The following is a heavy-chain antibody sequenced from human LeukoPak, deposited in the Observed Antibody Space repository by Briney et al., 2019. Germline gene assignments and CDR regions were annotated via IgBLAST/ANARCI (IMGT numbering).Heavy chain of an antibody. CDR3: ARDAKPTYCTSTTCPGYFDY. D-gene: IGHD2-2*01. Sequence: GGSLRLCCAASGFALSSDAMHWVRQAPGKGLEWVALISYDGSNKYYSDSVKGRFTISRDNSKNTLSLQMNSLRPEDTAVYYCARDAKPTYCTSTTCPGYFDYWGQGTLVTVSS. J-gene: IGHJ4*02. CDR1: GFALSSDA. V-gene: IGHV3-30-3*01. CDR2: ISYDGSNK.